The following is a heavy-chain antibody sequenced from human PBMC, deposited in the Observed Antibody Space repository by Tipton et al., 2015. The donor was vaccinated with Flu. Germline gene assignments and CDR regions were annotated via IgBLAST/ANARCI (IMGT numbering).Heavy chain of an antibody. CDR1: GFIFSSYW. V-gene: IGHV3-7*01. D-gene: IGHD2-21*01. Sequence: QLVQSGGGLVQPGGSLRLSCAASGFIFSSYWMSWVRQAPGKGLEWVASINKDGSETYYVDSVKGRFTISRDNAKNSLFLQMNSLRAEDTAVYYCARDRGGRYYFYGMDVWGQGATVTVSS. CDR3: ARDRGGRYYFYGMDV. CDR2: INKDGSET. J-gene: IGHJ6*02.